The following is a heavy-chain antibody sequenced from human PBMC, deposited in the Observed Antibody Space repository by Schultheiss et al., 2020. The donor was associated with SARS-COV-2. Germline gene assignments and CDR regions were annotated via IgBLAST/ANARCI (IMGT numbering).Heavy chain of an antibody. V-gene: IGHV3-30*18. CDR3: AKGPNSYGDYVLDY. CDR2: ISYDGSNK. Sequence: GGSLRLSCAASGFTFSSYGMHWVRQAPGKGLEWVAVISYDGSNKYYAESVKGRFTISRDNSKNTLYLQMNSLRAEDTAVYYCAKGPNSYGDYVLDYWGQGTLVTVSS. J-gene: IGHJ4*02. D-gene: IGHD4-17*01. CDR1: GFTFSSYG.